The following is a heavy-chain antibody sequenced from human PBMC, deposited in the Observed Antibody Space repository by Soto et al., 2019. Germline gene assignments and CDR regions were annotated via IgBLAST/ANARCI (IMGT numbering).Heavy chain of an antibody. CDR3: ARVFSSGSGWMYYFDF. J-gene: IGHJ4*02. CDR1: SGSISTGNW. V-gene: IGHV4-4*02. D-gene: IGHD6-25*01. Sequence: QVELQESGPRLVKSSGTLSLTCEVSSGSISTGNWWSWVRQHPGKGLEWIGEIYYTGATNYNPSLKSRVTMTIDKSKDQFSLILTSATAADTAVYYCARVFSSGSGWMYYFDFWGQGILVSVSS. CDR2: IYYTGAT.